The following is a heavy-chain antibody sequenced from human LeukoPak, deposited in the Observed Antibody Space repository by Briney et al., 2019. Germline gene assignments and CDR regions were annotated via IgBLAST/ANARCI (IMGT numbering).Heavy chain of an antibody. Sequence: QSGGSLRLSCAASGFSFSSYSIHWVRQAPGKGLEWVAVISSDGNSKNFALSVKGRFAISRDNSKNTLYLQMNSLRAEDTAVYYCAKDGPTWVVYGSGSPQYWYFDLWGRGTLVTVSS. J-gene: IGHJ2*01. CDR1: GFSFSSYS. D-gene: IGHD3-10*01. CDR3: AKDGPTWVVYGSGSPQYWYFDL. V-gene: IGHV3-30*09. CDR2: ISSDGNSK.